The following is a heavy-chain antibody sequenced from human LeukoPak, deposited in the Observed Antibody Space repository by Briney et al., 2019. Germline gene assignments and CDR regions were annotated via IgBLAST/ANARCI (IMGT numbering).Heavy chain of an antibody. CDR1: GGSLSGYY. CDR2: INHSGST. Sequence: SETLSLTCAVYGGSLSGYYWSWIRQPPGKGLEWIGEINHSGSTNYNPSLKSRVTISVDTSKNQFSLKLSSVTAADTAVYYCARAWRDLDAFDIWGQGTMVTVSS. V-gene: IGHV4-34*01. J-gene: IGHJ3*02. D-gene: IGHD5-24*01. CDR3: ARAWRDLDAFDI.